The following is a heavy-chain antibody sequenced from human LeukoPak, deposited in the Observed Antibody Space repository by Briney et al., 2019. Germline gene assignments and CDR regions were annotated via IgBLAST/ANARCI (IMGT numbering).Heavy chain of an antibody. D-gene: IGHD1-7*01. Sequence: PSETLYLTCTVSGGSISSSSYYWGWIRQPPGKGLEWIGTMYYSGITYYNPSLKSRVTTSVDTSKNQFTLKVSSVTAADTAVYYCARSNWDSSVGIDYWGQGILVIVSS. J-gene: IGHJ4*02. V-gene: IGHV4-39*01. CDR2: MYYSGIT. CDR3: ARSNWDSSVGIDY. CDR1: GGSISSSSYY.